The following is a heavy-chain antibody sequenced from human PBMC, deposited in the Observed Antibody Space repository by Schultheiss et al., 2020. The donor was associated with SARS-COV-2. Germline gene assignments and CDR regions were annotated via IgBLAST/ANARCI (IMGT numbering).Heavy chain of an antibody. Sequence: SETLSLTCTVSGGSISSGYYWGWIRQPPGKGLEWIGSIYHSGSTNYNPSLKSRVTISVDTSKNQFSLKLSSVTAADTAVYYCASQYSSSWSHYYYYGMDVWGQGTTVTVSS. V-gene: IGHV4-38-2*02. CDR1: GGSISSGYY. J-gene: IGHJ6*02. CDR3: ASQYSSSWSHYYYYGMDV. CDR2: IYHSGST. D-gene: IGHD6-13*01.